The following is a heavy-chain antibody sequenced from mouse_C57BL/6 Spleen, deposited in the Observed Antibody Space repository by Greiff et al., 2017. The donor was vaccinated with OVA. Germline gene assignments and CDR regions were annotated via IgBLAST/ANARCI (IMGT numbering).Heavy chain of an antibody. V-gene: IGHV2-2*01. D-gene: IGHD1-1*01. Sequence: QVQLKESGPGLVQPSQSLSITCTVSGFSLTSYGVHWVRQSPGKGLEWLGVIWSGGSTDYNAAFISRLSISKDNSKSQVFFKMNSLQADDTAIYYCARRDNYYGSSYFAMDYWGQGTSVTVSS. CDR2: IWSGGST. CDR3: ARRDNYYGSSYFAMDY. CDR1: GFSLTSYG. J-gene: IGHJ4*01.